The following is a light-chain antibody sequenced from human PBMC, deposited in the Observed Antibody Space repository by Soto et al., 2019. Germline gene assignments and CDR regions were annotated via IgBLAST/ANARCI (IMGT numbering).Light chain of an antibody. CDR1: SSDVGGYNY. J-gene: IGLJ2*01. Sequence: QSALTQPASVSGSPGQSITISCTGTSSDVGGYNYVSWYQQHPGKAPKLLIYDVNNRPSGVSNRFSGSKSGNTASLTISGLQAEDEYDYYCTSYTTNSTVIFGGGTKLTVL. CDR2: DVN. V-gene: IGLV2-14*03. CDR3: TSYTTNSTVI.